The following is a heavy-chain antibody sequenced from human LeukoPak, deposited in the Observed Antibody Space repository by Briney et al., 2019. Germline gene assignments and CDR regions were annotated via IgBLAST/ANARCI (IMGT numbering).Heavy chain of an antibody. V-gene: IGHV4-4*02. Sequence: SETLSLTCAVSGGSISSSNWWNWVRQPPGKGLEWIGQIYHSGSTNYNPSLKTRVTISVDKSKSQFSLNLTSVTAADTAVYYCARQHKYGGNALDPWGQGTLVTVSS. CDR1: GGSISSSNW. D-gene: IGHD4-23*01. CDR2: IYHSGST. J-gene: IGHJ5*02. CDR3: ARQHKYGGNALDP.